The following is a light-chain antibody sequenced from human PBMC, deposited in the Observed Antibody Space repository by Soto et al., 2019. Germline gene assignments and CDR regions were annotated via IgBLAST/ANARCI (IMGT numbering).Light chain of an antibody. CDR1: QSVSSSY. CDR2: GTS. V-gene: IGKV3-20*01. Sequence: EIVLTQSPGTLSLSPGDRATLSCRASQSVSSSYLAWYQQKPGQAPRLLIYGTSSRATASPDRFSGSGSGTDFTLTISRLEPEDFAVYYCQQYGSSSWTFGQGTKVEIK. J-gene: IGKJ1*01. CDR3: QQYGSSSWT.